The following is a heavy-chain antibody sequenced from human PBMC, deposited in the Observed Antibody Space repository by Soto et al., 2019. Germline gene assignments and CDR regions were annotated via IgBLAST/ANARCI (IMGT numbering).Heavy chain of an antibody. CDR2: IYYSGST. CDR1: GGSVSSGSYY. D-gene: IGHD2-2*01. Sequence: QVQLQESGPGLVKPSETLSLTCTVSGGSVSSGSYYWSWIRQPPGKGLEGIGYIYYSGSTNYNPSLKSRVTISVDTSKNQFSLKLSSVTAADTAVYYCARDHCSSTSCYPWFDPWGQGTLVTVSS. V-gene: IGHV4-61*01. CDR3: ARDHCSSTSCYPWFDP. J-gene: IGHJ5*02.